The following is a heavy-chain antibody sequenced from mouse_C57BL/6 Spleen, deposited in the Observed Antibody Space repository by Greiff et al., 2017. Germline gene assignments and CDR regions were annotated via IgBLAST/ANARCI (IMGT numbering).Heavy chain of an antibody. Sequence: EVQGVESGGGLVQPGGSLSLSCAASGFTFTDYYMSWVRQPPGKALEWLGFIRNKANGYTTEYSASVKGRFTISRDNSQSILYLQMNALRAEDGATYYCARYELGFYCDYWGQGTTLTVSS. CDR2: IRNKANGYTT. J-gene: IGHJ2*01. CDR3: ARYELGFYCDY. CDR1: GFTFTDYY. V-gene: IGHV7-3*01. D-gene: IGHD4-1*01.